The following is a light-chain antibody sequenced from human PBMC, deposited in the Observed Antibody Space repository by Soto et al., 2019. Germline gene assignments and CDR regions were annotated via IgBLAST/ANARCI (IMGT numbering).Light chain of an antibody. CDR3: QQYGSSQWT. V-gene: IGKV3-20*01. Sequence: EIVLTQSPGTLSLSPGGRATLSCRASQRVSSRYLAWYQQKPGQAPRLLIYGASSRATGIPDRFSGSGSGTEFTLTISRLEPEDFAVYYCQQYGSSQWTFGQGTKVEIK. CDR2: GAS. J-gene: IGKJ1*01. CDR1: QRVSSRY.